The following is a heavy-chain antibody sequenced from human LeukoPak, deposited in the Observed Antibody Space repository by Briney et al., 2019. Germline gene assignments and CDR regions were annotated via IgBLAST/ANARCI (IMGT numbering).Heavy chain of an antibody. D-gene: IGHD2-15*01. Sequence: QAGGSLRLSCAASGFTFSSYAMSWVRQAPGKGLEWVSSISGSGGSTYYADSVKGRFTISRDNSKNTLYLQMNSLRAEDTAVYYCAKPPCCRGGSCYHWFDPWGQGTLVTVSS. CDR2: ISGSGGST. V-gene: IGHV3-23*01. CDR1: GFTFSSYA. CDR3: AKPPCCRGGSCYHWFDP. J-gene: IGHJ5*02.